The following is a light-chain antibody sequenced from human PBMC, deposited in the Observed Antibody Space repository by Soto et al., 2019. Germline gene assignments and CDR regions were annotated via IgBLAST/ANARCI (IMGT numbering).Light chain of an antibody. V-gene: IGKV3-20*01. CDR2: GAS. J-gene: IGKJ5*01. Sequence: IVLTQSPGTLSLSPGDRVTLSCRASQSVNTKLAWYQPKPGQAPTLLMSGASNRASGVPVRFSGSGSGTDFTLTISRLEPEDFALYYCQQYGGSPITFGLGTRLEMK. CDR3: QQYGGSPIT. CDR1: QSVNTK.